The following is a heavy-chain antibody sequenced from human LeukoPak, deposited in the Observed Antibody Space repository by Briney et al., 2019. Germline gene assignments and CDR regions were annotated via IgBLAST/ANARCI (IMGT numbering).Heavy chain of an antibody. D-gene: IGHD3-3*01. CDR3: ARGRGPVLRFLEWFRQGYGMDV. CDR1: GYTFTGYD. J-gene: IGHJ6*02. CDR2: MNPNSGNT. Sequence: ASVKVSCKASGYTFTGYDINWVRQATGQGLEWMGWMNPNSGNTGYAQKFQGRVTMTRNTSISTAYMELSSLRSEDTAVYYCARGRGPVLRFLEWFRQGYGMDVWGQGTTVTVSS. V-gene: IGHV1-8*01.